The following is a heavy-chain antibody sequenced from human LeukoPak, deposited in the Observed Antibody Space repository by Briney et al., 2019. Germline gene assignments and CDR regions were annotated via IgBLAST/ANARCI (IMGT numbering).Heavy chain of an antibody. CDR2: LSRDSKYI. V-gene: IGHV3-21*01. CDR1: GFTFSSYS. CDR3: ARSTSETGNDY. J-gene: IGHJ4*02. Sequence: GGSLRLFCAASGFTFSSYSMNWVRQAPGKGLEWVSSLSRDSKYIYYADSVKGRFTISRDNAKNSVYLQMSSLRAEDTAVYYCARSTSETGNDYWGQGTLVTVSS. D-gene: IGHD3-9*01.